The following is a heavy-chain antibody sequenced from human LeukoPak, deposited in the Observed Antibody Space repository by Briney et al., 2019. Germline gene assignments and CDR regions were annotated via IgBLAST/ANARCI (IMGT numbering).Heavy chain of an antibody. D-gene: IGHD2-21*02. CDR3: ARGRYCGGDCYRHYGMDV. CDR2: ISVSSSYI. J-gene: IGHJ6*02. CDR1: GFTFSSYS. V-gene: IGHV3-21*01. Sequence: PGGSLRLSCAASGFTFSSYSMNWVRQAPGKGLEWVSSISVSSSYIYYADSVKGRFTISRDNAKNSLYLQMNSLRAEDTAVYYCARGRYCGGDCYRHYGMDVWGQGTTVTVSS.